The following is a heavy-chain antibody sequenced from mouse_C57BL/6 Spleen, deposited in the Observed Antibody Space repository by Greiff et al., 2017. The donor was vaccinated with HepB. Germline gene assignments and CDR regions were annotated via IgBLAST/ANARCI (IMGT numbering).Heavy chain of an antibody. J-gene: IGHJ2*01. CDR1: GYTFTSYW. Sequence: QVQLKQPGAELVKPGASVKLSCKASGYTFTSYWMHWVKQRPGQGLEWIGMIHPNSGSTNYNEKFKSKATLTVDKSSSTAYMQLSSLTSEDSAVYYCASITTVAHYFDYWGQGTTLTVSS. V-gene: IGHV1-64*01. CDR2: IHPNSGST. D-gene: IGHD1-1*01. CDR3: ASITTVAHYFDY.